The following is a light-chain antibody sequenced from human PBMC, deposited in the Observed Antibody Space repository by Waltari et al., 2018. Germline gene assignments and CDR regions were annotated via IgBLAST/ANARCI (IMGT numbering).Light chain of an antibody. CDR1: QSVSSY. V-gene: IGKV3-11*01. CDR3: QQRSNWPPRVT. J-gene: IGKJ3*01. CDR2: DAS. Sequence: EIVLTQSPATLSLSPGERATLPCRASQSVSSYLAWYQQEPGQAPRLLIYDASKRATDIPARFSGSGSGTDFILTISSLEPEDFAVYYCQQRSNWPPRVTFGPGTKVDIK.